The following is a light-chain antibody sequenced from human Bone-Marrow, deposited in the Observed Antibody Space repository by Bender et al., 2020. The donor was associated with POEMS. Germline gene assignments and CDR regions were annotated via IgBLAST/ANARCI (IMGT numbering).Light chain of an antibody. Sequence: QSVLTQPPSASGTPGQGVTISCSGSGSNIGRNYVNWYQHLPGTAPKLLIYRNYERPSGVPDRFSGSKSATSASLAIRGLRSEDEADYYCASWDDSLRSYVFGTGTKVTVL. J-gene: IGLJ1*01. CDR1: GSNIGRNY. V-gene: IGLV1-47*01. CDR2: RNY. CDR3: ASWDDSLRSYV.